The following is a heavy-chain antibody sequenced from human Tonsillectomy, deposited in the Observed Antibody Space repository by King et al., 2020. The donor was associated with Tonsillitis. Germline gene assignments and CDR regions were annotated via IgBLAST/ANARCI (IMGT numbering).Heavy chain of an antibody. V-gene: IGHV3-9*01. Sequence: VQLVESGGGLVQPGRSLRLSCAASGFTFDDYAMHWVRQAPGKGLEWVSGISWNSGSIGYADSVKGRFTISRDNAKNSLYLQMNSLRAEDTALYYCAKDIRGAAMNAFDIWGQGTMVTVSS. D-gene: IGHD2-2*01. CDR1: GFTFDDYA. J-gene: IGHJ3*02. CDR2: ISWNSGSI. CDR3: AKDIRGAAMNAFDI.